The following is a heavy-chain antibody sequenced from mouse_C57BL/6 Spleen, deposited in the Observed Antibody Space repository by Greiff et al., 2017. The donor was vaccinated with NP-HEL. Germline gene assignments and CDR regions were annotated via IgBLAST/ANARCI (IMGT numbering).Heavy chain of an antibody. CDR1: GYTFTSYW. CDR3: ARIGGVRRELDY. J-gene: IGHJ2*01. Sequence: QVQLKQPGAELVKPGASVKLSCKASGYTFTSYWMQWVKQRPGQGLEWIGEIDPSDSYTNYNQKFKGKATLTVDTSSSTAYMQLSSLTSEDSAVYYCARIGGVRRELDYWGQGTTLTVSS. D-gene: IGHD2-14*01. CDR2: IDPSDSYT. V-gene: IGHV1-50*01.